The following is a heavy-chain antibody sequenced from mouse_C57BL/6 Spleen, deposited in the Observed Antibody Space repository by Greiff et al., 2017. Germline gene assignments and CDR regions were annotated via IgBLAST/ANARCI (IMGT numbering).Heavy chain of an antibody. CDR3: ARRGTTVVATEDYAMDY. Sequence: VQLQESGAELARPGASVKLSCKASGYTFTSYGISWVKQRTGQGLEWIGEIYPRSGNTYYNEKFKGKGTLTADKSSSTAYMELRSLTSEDSAVYFCARRGTTVVATEDYAMDYWGQGTSVTVSS. V-gene: IGHV1-81*01. CDR1: GYTFTSYG. J-gene: IGHJ4*01. CDR2: IYPRSGNT. D-gene: IGHD1-1*01.